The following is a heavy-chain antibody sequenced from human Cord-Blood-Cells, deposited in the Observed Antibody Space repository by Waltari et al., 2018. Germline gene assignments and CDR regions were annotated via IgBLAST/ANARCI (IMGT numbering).Heavy chain of an antibody. Sequence: EVQLVESGGGLVQPGGSLRLSCAASGFTFSSYWMSWVRQAPGKGLEWVDNIKQEGREKDYVDSVKGRFTISRDNAKNSLYLQMNSLRAEDTAVYYCARGAGDFPYYFDYWGQGTLVTVSS. V-gene: IGHV3-7*05. D-gene: IGHD7-27*01. J-gene: IGHJ4*02. CDR3: ARGAGDFPYYFDY. CDR1: GFTFSSYW. CDR2: IKQEGREK.